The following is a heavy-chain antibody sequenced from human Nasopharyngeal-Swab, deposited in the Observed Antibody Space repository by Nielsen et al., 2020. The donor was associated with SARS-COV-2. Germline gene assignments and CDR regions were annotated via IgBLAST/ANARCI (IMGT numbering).Heavy chain of an antibody. CDR1: GGSISSGGYS. J-gene: IGHJ3*02. CDR3: ATEVGATDAFDI. CDR2: IYYSGST. Sequence: SETLSLICAVSGGSISSGGYSWSWIRQPPGKGLEWIGYIYYSGSTNYNPPLKSRVTISVDTSKNQFSLKLSSVTAADTAVYYCATEVGATDAFDIWGQGTMVTVSS. D-gene: IGHD1-26*01. V-gene: IGHV4-61*08.